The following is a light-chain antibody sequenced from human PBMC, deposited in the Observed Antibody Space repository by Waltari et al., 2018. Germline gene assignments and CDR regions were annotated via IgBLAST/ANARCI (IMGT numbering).Light chain of an antibody. Sequence: QSALTQPASVSGSPGQSITISCIGTSSDIGGYNYVSWYQQHPGKAPKVMIYNVNNRPPGVSDRLLGSKSGNTASLTISGLQAEDEADYFCCLYASSYTPFFVFGTGTKLTVL. CDR2: NVN. J-gene: IGLJ1*01. CDR3: CLYASSYTPFFV. V-gene: IGLV2-14*03. CDR1: SSDIGGYNY.